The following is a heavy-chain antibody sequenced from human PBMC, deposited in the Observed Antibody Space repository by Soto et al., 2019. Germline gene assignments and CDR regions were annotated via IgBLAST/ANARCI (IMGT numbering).Heavy chain of an antibody. CDR3: ARGRRYSSGWSQRCFDY. D-gene: IGHD6-19*01. CDR2: ISSSSSYT. J-gene: IGHJ4*02. CDR1: GFTFSDYY. V-gene: IGHV3-11*06. Sequence: PGGSLRLSCAASGFTFSDYYMSWIRQAPGKGLEWVSYISSSSSYTNYADSVKGRFTISRDNAKNSLYLQMNSLRAEDTAVYYCARGRRYSSGWSQRCFDYWGQGTLVTVSS.